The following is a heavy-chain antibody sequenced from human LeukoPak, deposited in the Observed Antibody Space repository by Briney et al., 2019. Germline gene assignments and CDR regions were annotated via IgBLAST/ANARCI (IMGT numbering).Heavy chain of an antibody. CDR2: VYYSGDS. CDR1: GGSISTHY. J-gene: IGHJ4*02. Sequence: SETLSLTCTVSGGSISTHYWSWIRQSPGKGLEWIGYVYYSGDSKYHSSLNSRVTISVDTSKNQFSLKLTSVTNADTAVYYCAGDGHTYGYFDYWGQGTPVTVSS. D-gene: IGHD5-18*01. CDR3: AGDGHTYGYFDY. V-gene: IGHV4-59*11.